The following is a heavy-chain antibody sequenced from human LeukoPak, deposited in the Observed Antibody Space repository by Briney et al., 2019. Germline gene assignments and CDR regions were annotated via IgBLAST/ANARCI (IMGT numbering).Heavy chain of an antibody. V-gene: IGHV1-2*02. Sequence: ASVKVSCKASGYTFTGYYMHWVRQAPGQGLEWMGWINPNSGGTNYAQKFQGRVTMTRDTSISTAYMELGRLRSDDTAVYYCARETEYSSSSSVDYWGQGTLVTVSS. CDR1: GYTFTGYY. CDR2: INPNSGGT. J-gene: IGHJ4*02. D-gene: IGHD6-6*01. CDR3: ARETEYSSSSSVDY.